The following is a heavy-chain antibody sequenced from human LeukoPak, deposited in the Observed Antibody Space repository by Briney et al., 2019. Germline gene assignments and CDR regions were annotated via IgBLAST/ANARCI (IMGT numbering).Heavy chain of an antibody. CDR2: IYYSGST. CDR1: GGSISSSSYY. CDR3: AKNGQSGFSFDP. J-gene: IGHJ5*02. Sequence: SETLSLTCTVSGGSISSSSYYWGWIRQPPGKGLEWIGSIYYSGSTYYNPSLKSRVTISVDTSKNQFSLKLNSVTAADTAVYYCAKNGQSGFSFDPWGQGTLVTVSS. V-gene: IGHV4-39*07. D-gene: IGHD3-3*01.